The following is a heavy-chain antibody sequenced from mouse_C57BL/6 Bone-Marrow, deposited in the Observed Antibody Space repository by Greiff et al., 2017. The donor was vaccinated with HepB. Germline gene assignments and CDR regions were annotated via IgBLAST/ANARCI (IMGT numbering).Heavy chain of an antibody. CDR2: IHPNSGST. Sequence: QVHVKQPGAELVKPGASVKLSCKASGYTFTSYWMHWVKQRPGQGLEWIGMIHPNSGSTNYNEKFKSKATLTVDKSSSTAYMQLSSLTSEDSAVYYCARQLRLLGFDYWGQGPTLTVSS. CDR3: ARQLRLLGFDY. J-gene: IGHJ2*01. CDR1: GYTFTSYW. V-gene: IGHV1-64*01. D-gene: IGHD3-2*02.